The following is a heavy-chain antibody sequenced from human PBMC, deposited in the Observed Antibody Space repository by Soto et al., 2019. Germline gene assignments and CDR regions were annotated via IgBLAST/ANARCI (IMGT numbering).Heavy chain of an antibody. CDR1: GFTFSTYN. J-gene: IGHJ6*03. V-gene: IGHV3-48*01. Sequence: PGGSLRLSCAASGFTFSTYNMNWVRQAPGKGLEWVSFISGSDFTTYYADSVKGRFTISRDNGKNSLSLQMNSLRAEDTAVYYYARDGDRSSLGYYYYMDVWGKGTTVTVSS. D-gene: IGHD6-6*01. CDR2: ISGSDFTT. CDR3: ARDGDRSSLGYYYYMDV.